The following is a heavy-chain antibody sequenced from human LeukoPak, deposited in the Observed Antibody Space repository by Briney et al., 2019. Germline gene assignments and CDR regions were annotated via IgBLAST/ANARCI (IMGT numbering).Heavy chain of an antibody. CDR3: AKGNIAELPAAPYY. CDR2: ISGSGGGT. CDR1: GFTFSSIA. J-gene: IGHJ4*02. V-gene: IGHV3-23*01. D-gene: IGHD2-2*01. Sequence: GGSLRLSCAASGFTFSSIAMSWVRQAPDKGLEWVSTISGSGGGTYYADSVKGRFTISRDDSKNTLYLQMNSLRAEDTALYYCAKGNIAELPAAPYYWGQGTLVTVSS.